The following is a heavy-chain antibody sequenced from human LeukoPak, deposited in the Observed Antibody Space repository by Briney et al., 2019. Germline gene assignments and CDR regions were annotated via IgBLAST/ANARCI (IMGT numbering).Heavy chain of an antibody. V-gene: IGHV3-30*02. D-gene: IGHD6-6*01. Sequence: PGGSLRLSCAASGFTFSSYGMHWVRQAPGKGLEWVAFIRYDGSNKYYADSVKGRFTISRDNAKNSLYLQMNSLRAEDTAVYYCARVRIEYSSSPRPFDYWGQGTLVTVSS. CDR3: ARVRIEYSSSPRPFDY. CDR1: GFTFSSYG. CDR2: IRYDGSNK. J-gene: IGHJ4*02.